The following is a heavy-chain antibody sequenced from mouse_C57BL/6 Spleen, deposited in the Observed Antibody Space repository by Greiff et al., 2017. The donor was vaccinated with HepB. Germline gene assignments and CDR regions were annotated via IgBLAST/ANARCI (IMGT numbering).Heavy chain of an antibody. Sequence: VKLMESGAELVRPGTSVKMSCKASGYTFTNYWIGWAKQRPGHGLEWIGDIYPGGGYTNYNEKFKGKATLTADKSSSTAYMQFSSLTSEDSAIYYCARGAIYYGNAGYFDYWGQGTTLTVSS. J-gene: IGHJ2*01. CDR3: ARGAIYYGNAGYFDY. CDR1: GYTFTNYW. D-gene: IGHD2-1*01. CDR2: IYPGGGYT. V-gene: IGHV1-63*01.